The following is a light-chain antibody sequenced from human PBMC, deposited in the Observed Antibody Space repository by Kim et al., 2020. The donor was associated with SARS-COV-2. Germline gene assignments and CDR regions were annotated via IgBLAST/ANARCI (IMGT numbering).Light chain of an antibody. Sequence: QSALTQPASVSGSPGQSITISCTGTSSDVGGYNYVSWYQHHPGKAPKLMIYDVDKRPSGVSDRFSGSKSGNTASLTISGLQAEDEADYYCTSYTRGSLPFGTGTKVTVL. CDR3: TSYTRGSLP. CDR1: SSDVGGYNY. V-gene: IGLV2-14*03. CDR2: DVD. J-gene: IGLJ1*01.